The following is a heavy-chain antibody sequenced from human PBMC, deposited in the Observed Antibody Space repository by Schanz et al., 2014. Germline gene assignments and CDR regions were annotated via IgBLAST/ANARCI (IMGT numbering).Heavy chain of an antibody. J-gene: IGHJ4*02. D-gene: IGHD3-3*01. CDR3: ARDKGGYYPFDY. CDR2: IKQDESER. Sequence: EVQLVESGGGLVKPGGSLRLSCAASGFTFSSYTMKWVRQAPGKGLEWVANIKQDESERSYVDSVKGRFTISRDNAKNSLYLQMNSLRAEDTAVYYCARDKGGYYPFDYWGQGTLVTVSS. CDR1: GFTFSSYT. V-gene: IGHV3-7*01.